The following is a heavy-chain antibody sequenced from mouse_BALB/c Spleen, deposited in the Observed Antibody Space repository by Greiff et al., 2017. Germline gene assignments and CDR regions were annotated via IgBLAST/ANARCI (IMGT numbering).Heavy chain of an antibody. J-gene: IGHJ4*01. CDR1: GFTFSSYA. Sequence: EVQVVESGGGLVKPGGSLKLSCAASGFTFSSYAMSWVRQTPEKRLEWVASISSGGSTYYPDSVKGRFTISRDNARNILYLQMSSLRSEDTAMYYCARVSTMITTDAMDYWGQGTSVTVSS. CDR3: ARVSTMITTDAMDY. V-gene: IGHV5-6-5*01. CDR2: ISSGGST. D-gene: IGHD2-4*01.